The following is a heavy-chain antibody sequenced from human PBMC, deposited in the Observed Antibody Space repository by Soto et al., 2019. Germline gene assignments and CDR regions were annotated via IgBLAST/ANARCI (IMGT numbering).Heavy chain of an antibody. D-gene: IGHD3-3*01. CDR1: GGSISSYY. CDR3: ARGSLRFYNSSYYYYYGMDV. V-gene: IGHV4-4*07. Sequence: SETLSLTCTVSGGSISSYYWSWIRRPAGKGLEWIGRIYTSGSTNYNPSLKSRVTMSVDTSKNQFSLKLSSVTAADTAVYYCARGSLRFYNSSYYYYYGMDVWGQGTTVTVSS. J-gene: IGHJ6*02. CDR2: IYTSGST.